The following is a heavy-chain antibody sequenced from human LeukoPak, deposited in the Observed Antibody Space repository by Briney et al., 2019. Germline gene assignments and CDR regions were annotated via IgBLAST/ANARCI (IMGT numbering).Heavy chain of an antibody. D-gene: IGHD3-10*01. V-gene: IGHV3-7*05. Sequence: QTGGSLRLPCEASGFRLDNYWMTWVRQAPGKGLEWVADTNEDGSKIYSLDSVKGRFTISRDNAKNPLSLQLNTLRAEDTAVYYCARWSHVSGRWFLDNWGRGTLVSVSS. CDR2: TNEDGSKI. CDR1: GFRLDNYW. J-gene: IGHJ4*02. CDR3: ARWSHVSGRWFLDN.